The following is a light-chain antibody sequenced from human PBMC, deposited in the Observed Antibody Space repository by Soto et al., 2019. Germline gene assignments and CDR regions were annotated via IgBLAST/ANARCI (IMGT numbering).Light chain of an antibody. CDR2: AAS. CDR3: LQDYNYPRT. CDR1: QGITND. J-gene: IGKJ1*01. Sequence: IQMTQSPSALSASVGDRVTMTCRASQGITNDLGWYQQKPGKAPKLLIYAASSLQSGVPSRFSGSGSGTDFTLTISSPQPEDFATYYCLQDYNYPRTFGQGTKVDIK. V-gene: IGKV1-6*01.